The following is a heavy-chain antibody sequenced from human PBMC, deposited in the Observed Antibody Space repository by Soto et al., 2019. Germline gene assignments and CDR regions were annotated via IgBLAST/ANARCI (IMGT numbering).Heavy chain of an antibody. D-gene: IGHD1-7*01. J-gene: IGHJ4*02. V-gene: IGHV3-21*01. CDR3: ARDPGERGTPKSIDY. CDR2: ISSSSSYI. CDR1: GFTFSSYS. Sequence: EVQLVESGGGLVKPGGSLRLSCAASGFTFSSYSMNWVRQAPGKGLEWVSSISSSSSYIYYADSVKGRFTISRDNAKNSLYLQMHSLRAEDTAVYYCARDPGERGTPKSIDYWGQGTLVTVSS.